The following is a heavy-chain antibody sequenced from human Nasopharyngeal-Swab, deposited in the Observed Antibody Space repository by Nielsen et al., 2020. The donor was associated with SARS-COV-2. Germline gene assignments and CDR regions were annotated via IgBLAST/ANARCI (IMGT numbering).Heavy chain of an antibody. D-gene: IGHD2-2*02. V-gene: IGHV1-24*01. Sequence: ASVTVSCKVSGYTLTELSMHWVRQAPGKGLEWMGGFDPEDGETIYAQKFQGRVTMTEDTSTDTAYMELSSLRSEDPAVYYCATAARYCSSTSCYTFSYWGQGTLVTVSS. CDR3: ATAARYCSSTSCYTFSY. CDR2: FDPEDGET. CDR1: GYTLTELS. J-gene: IGHJ4*02.